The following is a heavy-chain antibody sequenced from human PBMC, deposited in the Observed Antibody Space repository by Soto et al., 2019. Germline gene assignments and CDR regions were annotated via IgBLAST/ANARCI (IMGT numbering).Heavy chain of an antibody. CDR3: AKRMGATPYFFDY. D-gene: IGHD1-26*01. J-gene: IGHJ4*02. Sequence: EVQLVQSGAEVKKPGESLKISCMASGYRFTSYWIAWVRQMPRKELEWMGDFDPEDPDVRWNPSFQGQVSFSGDKCIPPAILLWDNLQASDTTVCYFAKRMGATPYFFDYWGQGPQVTVSS. V-gene: IGHV5-51*01. CDR1: GYRFTSYW. CDR2: FDPEDPDV.